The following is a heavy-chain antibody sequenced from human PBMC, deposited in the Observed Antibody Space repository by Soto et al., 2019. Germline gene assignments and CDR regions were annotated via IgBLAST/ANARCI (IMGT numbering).Heavy chain of an antibody. Sequence: PGGALRLSCAASGFTFSSYAMSWVRQAPGKGLEWVSAISGSGGSTYYADSVKGRFTISRDNSKNTLYLQMNSLRAEDTAVYYCAKDRDSSGWYGYWGQGTLVTVSS. V-gene: IGHV3-23*01. J-gene: IGHJ4*02. CDR1: GFTFSSYA. D-gene: IGHD6-19*01. CDR3: AKDRDSSGWYGY. CDR2: ISGSGGST.